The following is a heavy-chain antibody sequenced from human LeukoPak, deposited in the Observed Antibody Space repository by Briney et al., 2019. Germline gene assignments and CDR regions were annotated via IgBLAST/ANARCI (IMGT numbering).Heavy chain of an antibody. Sequence: GASVKVSCKVSGYTLTELSMHWVRQTPGKGLEWMGGFDPEDGETIYAQKFQGRVTMTEDTSTDTAYMELSSLRSEDTAVYYCAVWTLLGLNRLRLSNYWGQGTLVTVSS. CDR1: GYTLTELS. CDR3: AVWTLLGLNRLRLSNY. J-gene: IGHJ4*02. CDR2: FDPEDGET. V-gene: IGHV1-24*01. D-gene: IGHD3-16*01.